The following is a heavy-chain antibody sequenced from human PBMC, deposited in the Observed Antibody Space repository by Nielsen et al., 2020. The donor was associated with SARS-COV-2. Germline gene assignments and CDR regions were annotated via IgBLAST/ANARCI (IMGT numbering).Heavy chain of an antibody. J-gene: IGHJ3*02. Sequence: ASVKVSCKASGYTFTGYYMHWVRQAPGQGLEWMGWINPNSGGTNYAQKFQGWVTVTRDTSISTAYMELSRLRSDDTAVYYCARATPRLGELSSGGAFDIWGQGTMVTVSS. CDR3: ARATPRLGELSSGGAFDI. CDR2: INPNSGGT. D-gene: IGHD3-16*02. CDR1: GYTFTGYY. V-gene: IGHV1-2*04.